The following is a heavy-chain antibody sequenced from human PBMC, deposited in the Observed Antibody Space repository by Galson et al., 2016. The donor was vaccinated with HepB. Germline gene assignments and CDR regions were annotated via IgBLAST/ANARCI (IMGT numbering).Heavy chain of an antibody. D-gene: IGHD5-18*01. CDR3: ARGHNQISTYSYGWDYFDY. J-gene: IGHJ4*02. Sequence: SVKVSCKASGYTFSNYGIPWVRQAPGQGLEWMGWINCYNGNRNFAQNLQGRITMTTDTSTNTAYMELRSLKFEDTAVYYCARGHNQISTYSYGWDYFDYWGQGTLVTVSS. CDR1: GYTFSNYG. CDR2: INCYNGNR. V-gene: IGHV1-18*01.